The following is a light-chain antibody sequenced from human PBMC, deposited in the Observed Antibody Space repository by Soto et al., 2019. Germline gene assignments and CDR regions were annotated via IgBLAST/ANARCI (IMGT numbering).Light chain of an antibody. V-gene: IGLV2-23*01. CDR2: EGN. CDR1: SSDVGSYNL. CDR3: CSYTGSSTS. J-gene: IGLJ3*02. Sequence: QSALTQPASVSGSPGPSITMSCAGASSDVGSYNLVSWYQQYPGKAPKLIIYEGNKRPSGVSNRFSGSGSGNTASLTISGLQAEDEADYYCCSYTGSSTSFGGGTKVTVL.